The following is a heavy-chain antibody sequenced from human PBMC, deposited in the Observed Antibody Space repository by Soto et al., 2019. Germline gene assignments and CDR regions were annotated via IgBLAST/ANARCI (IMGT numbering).Heavy chain of an antibody. CDR1: GFSLSTSGVG. CDR2: IYWDDTK. J-gene: IGHJ4*02. V-gene: IGHV2-5*02. CDR3: XXXXXXXXXLXY. Sequence: QITLKESGPMLVKPTQTLTLTCTFSGFSLSTSGVGVGWIRQPPGKALEWLALIYWDDTKHYSPSLESRLTITKXTSKXQVVXXXXXXXXXXXXXXXXXXXXXXXXXLXYWGQGTLLTVSS.